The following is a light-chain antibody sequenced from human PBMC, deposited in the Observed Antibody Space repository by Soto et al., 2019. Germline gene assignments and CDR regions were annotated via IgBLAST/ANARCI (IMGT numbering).Light chain of an antibody. Sequence: SSEPTKSPSVSVAPAQAARITWGGSNIGRERVHWYQQNPGQAPVLVVYDDSDRPSGSPERFSGSKSGNTATLTISRVEAGDEADYYCQLWDSFSARDVVGTGTKVTV. CDR2: DDS. V-gene: IGLV3-21*02. CDR3: QLWDSFSARDV. CDR1: NIGRER. J-gene: IGLJ1*01.